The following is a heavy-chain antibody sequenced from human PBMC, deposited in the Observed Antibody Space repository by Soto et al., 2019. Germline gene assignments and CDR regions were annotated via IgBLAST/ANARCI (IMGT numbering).Heavy chain of an antibody. V-gene: IGHV1-46*01. D-gene: IGHD2-8*01. CDR2: INPSGGTT. CDR3: ARVYGTCYYFDY. J-gene: IGHJ4*02. Sequence: QVQLVQSGAEVRMPGASVKVSCKTSGYTFTSYHIHWVRQAPGQGLEWMGIINPSGGTTTYAQKFQGRVTMIRDTSTSTVYMELSSLRSADTAVYYCARVYGTCYYFDYWGQGTLVTV. CDR1: GYTFTSYH.